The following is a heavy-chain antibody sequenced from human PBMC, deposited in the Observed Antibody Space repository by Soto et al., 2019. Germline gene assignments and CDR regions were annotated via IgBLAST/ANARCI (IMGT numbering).Heavy chain of an antibody. CDR2: INHSGST. CDR3: ARSPLTIFGVVIKGRNWFDP. D-gene: IGHD3-3*01. J-gene: IGHJ5*02. CDR1: GGSFSGYY. V-gene: IGHV4-34*01. Sequence: ETLSLTCAVYGGSFSGYYWSWIRQPPGKGLEWIGEINHSGSTNYNPSLKSRVTISVDTSKNQFSLKLSSVTAADTAVYYCARSPLTIFGVVIKGRNWFDPWGQGTLVTVSS.